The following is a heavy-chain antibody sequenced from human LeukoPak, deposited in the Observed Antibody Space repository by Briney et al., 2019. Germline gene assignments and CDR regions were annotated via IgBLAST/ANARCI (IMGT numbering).Heavy chain of an antibody. J-gene: IGHJ3*02. CDR3: ARHLAGQRAFDI. CDR1: GGSISSSSYY. CDR2: IYYSGST. V-gene: IGHV4-39*01. Sequence: SETLSLTCTVSGGSISSSSYYWGWIRQPPGRGLEWIGSIYYSGSTYNNPSLKSRVTISVDTSKNQFSLKLNSVTAADTAVYYCARHLAGQRAFDIWGQGTMVTVSS.